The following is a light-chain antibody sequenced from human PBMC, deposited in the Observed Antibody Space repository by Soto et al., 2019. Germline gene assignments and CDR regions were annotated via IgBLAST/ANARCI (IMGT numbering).Light chain of an antibody. CDR3: QHYHNLPPFT. CDR1: QDIRTS. V-gene: IGKV1-33*01. J-gene: IGKJ3*01. Sequence: DIQMTQSPSSLSASVGARVSITCQASQDIRTSLSWFQQKPGRAPRLLIYGASYLETGVPSRFRGSGSGTDFTFTISSLQPEDIATYYCQHYHNLPPFTFGTGTRVDVK. CDR2: GAS.